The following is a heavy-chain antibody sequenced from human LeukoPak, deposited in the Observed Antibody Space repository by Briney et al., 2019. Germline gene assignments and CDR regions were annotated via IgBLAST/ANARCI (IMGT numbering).Heavy chain of an antibody. V-gene: IGHV4-39*01. CDR3: ARIPYSSGWYRTVPYFDY. D-gene: IGHD6-19*01. Sequence: TSETLSLTCTVSGGSISSSSYYWGWIRQPPGKGLEWIGSIYYSGSTYYNPSLKSRVTISVDTSKNQFSLKLSSVTAADTAVYYCARIPYSSGWYRTVPYFDYWGQGTLVTVSS. CDR1: GGSISSSSYY. J-gene: IGHJ4*02. CDR2: IYYSGST.